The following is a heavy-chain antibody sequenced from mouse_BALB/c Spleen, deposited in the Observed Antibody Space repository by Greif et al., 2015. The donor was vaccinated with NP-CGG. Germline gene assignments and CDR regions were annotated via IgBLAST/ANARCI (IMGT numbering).Heavy chain of an antibody. V-gene: IGHV1-69*02. CDR1: GHTFTSYW. J-gene: IGHJ3*01. CDR2: IYPSDSYT. Sequence: QVHVKQSGAELVRPGASVKLSCKASGHTFTSYWINWVKQRPGQGLEWIGNIYPSDSYTNYNQKFKDKATLTVDKSSSTAYMQLSSPTSEDSAVYYCTRDAWFAYWGQGTLVTVSA. CDR3: TRDAWFAY.